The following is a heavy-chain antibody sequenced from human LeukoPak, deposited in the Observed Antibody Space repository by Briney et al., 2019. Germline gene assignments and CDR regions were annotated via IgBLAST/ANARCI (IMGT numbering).Heavy chain of an antibody. J-gene: IGHJ4*02. Sequence: GGSLRLSCAASGFTVSSNYMSWVRQAPGKGLEWVSVIYSGSSTYYADSVKGRFTISRDNSKNTLYLQMNSLRAEDTAVYYCARAVQAYCSSSSCPGLDYWGQGTLVTVSS. V-gene: IGHV3-53*01. CDR1: GFTVSSNY. D-gene: IGHD2-15*01. CDR2: IYSGSST. CDR3: ARAVQAYCSSSSCPGLDY.